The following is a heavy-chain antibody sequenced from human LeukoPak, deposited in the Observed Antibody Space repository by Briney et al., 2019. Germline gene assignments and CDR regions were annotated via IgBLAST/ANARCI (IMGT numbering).Heavy chain of an antibody. CDR3: ASLIWFGEWAMDV. J-gene: IGHJ6*02. V-gene: IGHV4-31*11. CDR1: GGSISSGGYS. D-gene: IGHD3-10*01. CDR2: IYYSGST. Sequence: PSETLSLTCAVSGGSISSGGYSWSWIRQPPGKGLEWIGYIYYSGSTYYNPSLKSRVTISVDTSKNQFSLKLSPVTAADTAVYYCASLIWFGEWAMDVWGQGTTVTVSS.